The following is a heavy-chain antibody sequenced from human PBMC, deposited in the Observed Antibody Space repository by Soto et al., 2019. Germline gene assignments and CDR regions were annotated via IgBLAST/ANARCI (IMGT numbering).Heavy chain of an antibody. Sequence: GGSLRLSCAASGFTFSSYAMSWVRQAPGKGLEWVSAISGSGGSTYYADSVKGRFTISRDNSKNTLYLQMNSLRAEDTAVYYCAKIESHPGLITAHDALDIWGQGTMVTVSS. V-gene: IGHV3-23*01. CDR1: GFTFSSYA. D-gene: IGHD2-21*02. CDR2: ISGSGGST. CDR3: AKIESHPGLITAHDALDI. J-gene: IGHJ3*02.